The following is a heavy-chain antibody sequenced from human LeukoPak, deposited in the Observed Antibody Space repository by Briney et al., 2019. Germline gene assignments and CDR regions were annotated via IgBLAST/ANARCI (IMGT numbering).Heavy chain of an antibody. Sequence: PGGSLRLSCAASGFTFSSYAMSWVRQAPGKGLEWVSAISGSGGSTYYADSVKGRFTISRDNSKNTLYLQMNSLRAEDTAVYYCAKDGSSSCWYAYMGYWGQGTLVTVSS. CDR3: AKDGSSSCWYAYMGY. CDR1: GFTFSSYA. D-gene: IGHD6-13*01. V-gene: IGHV3-23*01. CDR2: ISGSGGST. J-gene: IGHJ4*02.